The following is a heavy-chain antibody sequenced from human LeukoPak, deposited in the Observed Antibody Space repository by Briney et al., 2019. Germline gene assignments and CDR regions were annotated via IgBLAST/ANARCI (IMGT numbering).Heavy chain of an antibody. J-gene: IGHJ4*02. D-gene: IGHD5-24*01. CDR3: AKGRGPTISHPIDY. Sequence: GGSLRLSCAASGFTFSNFAMSWVRQAPGKGLEWVSGISGSDGGTYYVDSVKGRLIISRDNSKNTLYLQMNSLRAEDTAVYYCAKGRGPTISHPIDYWGQGTLVTVSS. V-gene: IGHV3-23*01. CDR1: GFTFSNFA. CDR2: ISGSDGGT.